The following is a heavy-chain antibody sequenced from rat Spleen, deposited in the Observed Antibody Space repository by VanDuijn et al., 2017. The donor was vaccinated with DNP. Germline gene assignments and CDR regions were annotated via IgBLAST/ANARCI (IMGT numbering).Heavy chain of an antibody. J-gene: IGHJ3*01. CDR3: ARGSRVWFAY. D-gene: IGHD1-11*01. V-gene: IGHV1-43*01. CDR1: GYTFTTYY. CDR2: INMGSGGT. Sequence: QVQLRQSGAEPAKPGSSVKISCKASGYTFTTYYITWIKQTTGQGLEYIGYINMGSGGTNYNEKFKGKATVTVDKSSSTAFMQLSSLTPDDSAVYYCARGSRVWFAYWGQGTLVTVSS.